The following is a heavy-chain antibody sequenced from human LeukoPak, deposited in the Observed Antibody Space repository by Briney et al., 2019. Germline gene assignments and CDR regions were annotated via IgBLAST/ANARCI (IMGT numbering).Heavy chain of an antibody. D-gene: IGHD6-13*01. CDR1: GGSFSSGSYY. Sequence: PSETLSLTCTVSGGSFSSGSYYWGWIRQPPGKGLEGIGYIYYSGSTNYNPSLKSRVTISVDTPKNQFSLKLSSVTAADTAVYYCARNIIAAAGNWFDPWGQGTLVTVSS. CDR3: ARNIIAAAGNWFDP. CDR2: IYYSGST. J-gene: IGHJ5*02. V-gene: IGHV4-61*01.